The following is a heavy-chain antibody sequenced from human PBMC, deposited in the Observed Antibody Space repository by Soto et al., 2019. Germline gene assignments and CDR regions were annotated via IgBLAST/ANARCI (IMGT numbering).Heavy chain of an antibody. CDR1: GGSISSYY. J-gene: IGHJ4*02. D-gene: IGHD1-26*01. CDR3: ARGDYRLDY. Sequence: XGTLSLTCTVSGGSISSYYWSWIRQPPGKGLEWIGYIYYSGSTNYNPSLKSRVTISVDTSKNQFSLKLSSVTAADTAVYYCARGDYRLDYWGQGTLVTVSS. CDR2: IYYSGST. V-gene: IGHV4-59*01.